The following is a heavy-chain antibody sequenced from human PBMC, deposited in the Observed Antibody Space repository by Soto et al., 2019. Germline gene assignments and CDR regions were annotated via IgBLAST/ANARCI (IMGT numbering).Heavy chain of an antibody. CDR1: GFTFSSYS. J-gene: IGHJ4*02. Sequence: EVQLVESGGGLVKPGGSLRLSCAASGFTFSSYSMNWVRQAPGKGLAWVSSISSSSSYIYYADSVKGRFTISSDNAKHSLYLQMTSLRAEDTAVYYCASIPSSYSSSSEYFDYWGKGTLVTVSS. V-gene: IGHV3-21*01. CDR2: ISSSSSYI. CDR3: ASIPSSYSSSSEYFDY. D-gene: IGHD6-6*01.